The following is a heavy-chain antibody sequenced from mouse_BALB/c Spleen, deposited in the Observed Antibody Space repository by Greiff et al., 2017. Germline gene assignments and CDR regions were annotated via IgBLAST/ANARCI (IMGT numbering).Heavy chain of an antibody. J-gene: IGHJ3*01. CDR2: IYPGSGST. CDR1: GYTFTSYW. Sequence: LKQPGSELVRPGASVKLSCKASGYTFTSYWMHWVKQRPGQGLEWIGNIYPGSGSTNYDEKFKSKATLTVDTSSSTAYMQLSSLTSEDSAVYYCTRIGYWGQGTLVTVSA. V-gene: IGHV1S22*01. CDR3: TRIGY.